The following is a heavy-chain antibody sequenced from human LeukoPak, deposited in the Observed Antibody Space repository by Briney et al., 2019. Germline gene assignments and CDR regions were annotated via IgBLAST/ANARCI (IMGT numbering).Heavy chain of an antibody. D-gene: IGHD4-17*01. Sequence: PGGSLRLSCATSGFTFSNFGMHWVRQAPGKGLEWVAVIWYDGSNKYYADSVKGRFTISRDNSKNTLYLQMNSLRAEDTAVYYCARDLRAVEGFDYWGQGTLVTVSS. CDR2: IWYDGSNK. J-gene: IGHJ4*02. CDR3: ARDLRAVEGFDY. CDR1: GFTFSNFG. V-gene: IGHV3-33*01.